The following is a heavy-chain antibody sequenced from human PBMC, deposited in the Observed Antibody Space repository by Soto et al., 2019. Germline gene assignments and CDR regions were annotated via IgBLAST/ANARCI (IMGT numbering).Heavy chain of an antibody. CDR1: CYTFKICV. D-gene: IGHD1-7*01. V-gene: IGHV1-18*01. CDR3: ARVGNGQKRRITGTHDFDY. Sequence: ASVNVSWRSCCYTFKICVIMWVRQAPGQGLEWMGWISAYNGNTNYAQKLQVRVTMTTDTSTSTAYMELRSLRSDDTAVYYCARVGNGQKRRITGTHDFDYWGQGTLVTVSS. CDR2: ISAYNGNT. J-gene: IGHJ4*02.